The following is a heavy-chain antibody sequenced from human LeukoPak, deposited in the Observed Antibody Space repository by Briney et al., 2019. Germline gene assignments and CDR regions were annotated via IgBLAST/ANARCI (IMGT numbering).Heavy chain of an antibody. CDR3: ARVKAGYYYYMDV. CDR2: IYSGGST. J-gene: IGHJ6*03. D-gene: IGHD3-10*01. Sequence: GGTLRLSCAASGFTFSRYWIHWVRQAPGKGLEWVSVIYSGGSTYYADSVKGRFTISRDNSKNTLYLQMNSLRAEDTAVYYCARVKAGYYYYMDVWGKGTTVTVSS. V-gene: IGHV3-53*01. CDR1: GFTFSRYW.